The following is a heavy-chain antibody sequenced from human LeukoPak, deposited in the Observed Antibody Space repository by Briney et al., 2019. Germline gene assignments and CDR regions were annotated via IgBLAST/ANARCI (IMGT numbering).Heavy chain of an antibody. CDR3: ARDIVVVPAAIGELSYYYYGMDV. CDR1: GYTFTSYG. CDR2: ISAYNGNT. V-gene: IGHV1-18*04. D-gene: IGHD2-2*01. J-gene: IGHJ6*04. Sequence: ASVKVSCKASGYTFTSYGISWVRQAPGQGLEWMGWISAYNGNTNYAQKLQGRVTMTTDTSTSTAYMELRSLRSDDTAVYYCARDIVVVPAAIGELSYYYYGMDVWGKGTTVTVSS.